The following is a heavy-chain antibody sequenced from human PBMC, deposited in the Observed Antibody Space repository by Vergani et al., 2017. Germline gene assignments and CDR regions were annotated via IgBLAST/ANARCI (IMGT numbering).Heavy chain of an antibody. Sequence: QVQLQESGPGLVKPSETLSLTCTVSGGSISSYYLRWIRQPPGKGLEWIVYIYYSGSTNYNPSLKSRVTISVDTSKNQFSLKLSSVTAADTAVYYCARDSTIFGVITHMDVWGKGTTVTVSS. V-gene: IGHV4-59*01. D-gene: IGHD3-3*01. CDR2: IYYSGST. CDR1: GGSISSYY. CDR3: ARDSTIFGVITHMDV. J-gene: IGHJ6*03.